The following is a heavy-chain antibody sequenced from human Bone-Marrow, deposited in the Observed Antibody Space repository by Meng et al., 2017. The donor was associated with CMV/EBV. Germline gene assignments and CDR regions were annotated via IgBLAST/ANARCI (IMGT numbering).Heavy chain of an antibody. D-gene: IGHD6-6*01. J-gene: IGHJ5*02. Sequence: SVKVSCKASGGSFSSYAISWVRQAPGQGLEWMGGIIPILGIANYAQKFKGRVTITADKSTSTAYMELSRLRSEDTAVYYCARGMRRAARFTGLFDPGGQGTLFTVSS. CDR3: ARGMRRAARFTGLFDP. CDR2: IIPILGIA. V-gene: IGHV1-69*10. CDR1: GGSFSSYA.